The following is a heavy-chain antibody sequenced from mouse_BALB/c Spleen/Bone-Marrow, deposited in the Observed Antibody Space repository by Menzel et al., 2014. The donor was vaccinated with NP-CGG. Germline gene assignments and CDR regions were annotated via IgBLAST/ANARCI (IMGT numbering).Heavy chain of an antibody. CDR3: ARSYNSFDF. V-gene: IGHV1-39*01. J-gene: IGHJ2*01. Sequence: EVQLQQSGPELEKPGASVKISCKASGYSFTGYNMNWVKQYNGQSLEWIGNVDPYYGATTYNQKFKGKATLTVDKSSSTAYMQLERLTSEDSAVYYCARSYNSFDFWGQDTTLTVSS. CDR1: GYSFTGYN. CDR2: VDPYYGAT.